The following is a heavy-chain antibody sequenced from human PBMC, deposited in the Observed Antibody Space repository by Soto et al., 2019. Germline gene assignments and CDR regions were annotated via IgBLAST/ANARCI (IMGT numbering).Heavy chain of an antibody. CDR3: ARVSGFYSWDD. CDR1: GYSFTSYA. Sequence: QVQLVQSGAEVKKPGASVKVSCKASGYSFTSYAMHWVRQAPGQRLEWMGWINAGNGNTKYSQKLQGRITITRDTSASTAYMDLSSLRSEDTAVYYCARVSGFYSWDDWGQGTLVTVSS. J-gene: IGHJ4*02. CDR2: INAGNGNT. D-gene: IGHD3-22*01. V-gene: IGHV1-3*01.